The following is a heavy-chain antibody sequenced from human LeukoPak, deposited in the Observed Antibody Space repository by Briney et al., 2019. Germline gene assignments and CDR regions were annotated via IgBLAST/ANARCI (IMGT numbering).Heavy chain of an antibody. CDR1: GYTFTSYY. CDR3: ASSAVVGATAYFDY. V-gene: IGHV1-46*01. Sequence: ASVKVPCKASGYTFTSYYMHWVRQAPGQGLEWMGIINRSGGSTSYAQKFQGRVTMTRDTSTSTVYMELSSLRSEDTAVYYCASSAVVGATAYFDYWGQGTLVTVSS. CDR2: INRSGGST. D-gene: IGHD1-26*01. J-gene: IGHJ4*02.